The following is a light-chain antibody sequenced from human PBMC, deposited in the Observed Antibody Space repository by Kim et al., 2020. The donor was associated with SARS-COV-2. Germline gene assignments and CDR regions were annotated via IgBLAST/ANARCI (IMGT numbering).Light chain of an antibody. Sequence: CCSPGDRAPHSCRASHSVNNYLAWYQQKPGQPPRLLIYDASNRATGIPARFSGSGSGRDYTLTISSLEPEDSAIYYCQQRSNWLTFGGGTKVDIK. CDR2: DAS. CDR1: HSVNNY. V-gene: IGKV3-11*02. J-gene: IGKJ4*01. CDR3: QQRSNWLT.